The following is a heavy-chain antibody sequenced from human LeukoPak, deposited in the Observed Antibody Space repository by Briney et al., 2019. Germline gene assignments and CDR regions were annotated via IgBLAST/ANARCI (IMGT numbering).Heavy chain of an antibody. V-gene: IGHV3-48*03. CDR3: ASGFSSSPYFDY. J-gene: IGHJ4*02. D-gene: IGHD6-6*01. CDR2: IDSSGSSI. Sequence: GGSLRLSCAASGFTFSTYEMNWVRQAPGMGLEWVSYIDSSGSSIYYADSVKGRFTISRDNARNSLYLQMNSLRDEDTAVYYCASGFSSSPYFDYWGQGTLVTVSS. CDR1: GFTFSTYE.